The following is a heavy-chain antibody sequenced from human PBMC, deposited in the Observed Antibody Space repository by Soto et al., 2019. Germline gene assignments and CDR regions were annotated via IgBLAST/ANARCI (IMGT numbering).Heavy chain of an antibody. CDR2: ISAHNGDT. J-gene: IGHJ4*02. D-gene: IGHD3-22*01. Sequence: ASVMVSCTTSGYSFATSGFSWVRKDPGQLLECVGWISAHNGDTHYSQKFQGRVTLTTDTSTNTGYMELRSLTSDDTAVYFCATEPIYYNAGSGYYPRGHWGQGTLVTVSS. V-gene: IGHV1-18*04. CDR3: ATEPIYYNAGSGYYPRGH. CDR1: GYSFATSG.